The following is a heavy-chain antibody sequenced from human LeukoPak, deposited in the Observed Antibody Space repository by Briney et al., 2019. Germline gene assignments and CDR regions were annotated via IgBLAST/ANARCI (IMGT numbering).Heavy chain of an antibody. D-gene: IGHD6-19*01. J-gene: IGHJ4*02. CDR3: AREDNLGSGSSPNDY. CDR1: GYTFTSYD. V-gene: IGHV1-2*06. CDR2: INPNSGGT. Sequence: ASVKISCKASGYTFTSYDLNWVRRATGQGLEWMGRINPNSGGTNYAQKFQGRVTMTRDTSISTAYMELSRLRSDDTAVYYCAREDNLGSGSSPNDYWGQGTLVTVSS.